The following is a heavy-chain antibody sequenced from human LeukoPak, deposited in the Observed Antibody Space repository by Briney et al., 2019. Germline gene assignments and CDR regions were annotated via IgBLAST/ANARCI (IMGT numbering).Heavy chain of an antibody. CDR1: GGSFSGYY. Sequence: PSETLSLTCAVYGGSFSGYYWSWIRQPPGKGLEWIGEIDHRGRTNSNASLKSRVTVSVDTSKNQFSLRLSSVTAADTAVYYCARKSIVEAGRKPYDYWDQGTLVTVSS. CDR2: IDHRGRT. V-gene: IGHV4-34*01. J-gene: IGHJ4*02. CDR3: ARKSIVEAGRKPYDY. D-gene: IGHD6-13*01.